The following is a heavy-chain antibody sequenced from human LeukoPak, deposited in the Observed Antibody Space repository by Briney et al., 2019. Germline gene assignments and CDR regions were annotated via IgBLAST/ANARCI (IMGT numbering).Heavy chain of an antibody. V-gene: IGHV4-34*01. J-gene: IGHJ3*02. Sequence: SETLSLTCAVYGGSFSGYYWGWIRQPPGKGLEWIGSIYYSGSTYYNPSLKSRVTISVDTSKNQFSLKLSSVTAADTAVYYCAGGTAMIVVVITTMGAFDIWGQGTMVTVSS. CDR1: GGSFSGYY. CDR3: AGGTAMIVVVITTMGAFDI. CDR2: IYYSGST. D-gene: IGHD3-22*01.